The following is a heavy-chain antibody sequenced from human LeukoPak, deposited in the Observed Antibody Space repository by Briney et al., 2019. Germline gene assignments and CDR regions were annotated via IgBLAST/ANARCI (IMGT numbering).Heavy chain of an antibody. CDR3: ARALYAYYYDSSGSFDY. CDR1: GFTFSSYS. Sequence: GGSLRLSCAASGFTFSSYSMNWVRQAPGKGLEWVSSISSSSSYIYYADSVKGRFTISRDNAKNSLYLRMNSLRAEDTAVYYCARALYAYYYDSSGSFDYWGQGTLVTASS. J-gene: IGHJ4*02. D-gene: IGHD3-22*01. V-gene: IGHV3-21*01. CDR2: ISSSSSYI.